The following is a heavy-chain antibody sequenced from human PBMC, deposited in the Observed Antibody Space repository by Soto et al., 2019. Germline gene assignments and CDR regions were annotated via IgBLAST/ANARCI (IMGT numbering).Heavy chain of an antibody. CDR2: ISRDSIFI. D-gene: IGHD3-16*01. J-gene: IGHJ4*02. V-gene: IGHV3-21*01. CDR3: ARRIDYGEDY. CDR1: GFTFSTYS. Sequence: EVQLVESGGGLVKPGGSLRLSCAASGFTFSTYSMNWVRQAPGKGLEWVSSISRDSIFIYYADSVRGRFTISRDNANNALYLQMNSLRADDTAVYYCARRIDYGEDYWGQGTLVTVSS.